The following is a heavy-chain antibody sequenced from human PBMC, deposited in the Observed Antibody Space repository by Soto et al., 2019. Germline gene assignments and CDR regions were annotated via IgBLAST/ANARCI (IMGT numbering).Heavy chain of an antibody. J-gene: IGHJ1*01. CDR2: ISGSGGST. V-gene: IGHV3-23*01. Sequence: GGSLRLSCAASGFTFTNVAMTWVRQAPGKGLEWVSAISGSGGSTYYADSVKGRFTISRGNSKNTLYLQMNSLRAEDTAVYYCAKDSVLRFLEWLFTAEYFQHWGQGTLVTVPS. D-gene: IGHD3-3*01. CDR1: GFTFTNVA. CDR3: AKDSVLRFLEWLFTAEYFQH.